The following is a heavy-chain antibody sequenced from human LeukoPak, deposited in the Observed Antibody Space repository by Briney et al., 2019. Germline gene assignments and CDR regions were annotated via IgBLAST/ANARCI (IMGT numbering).Heavy chain of an antibody. Sequence: ASVKVSCKASGYTFTSYGISWVRQAPGQGLEWMGWISAYNGNTNYAQKLQSGVTMTTDTSTSTAYMELRSLRSDDTAVYYCARDSAGVLTGYFDYWGQGTLVTVSS. CDR3: ARDSAGVLTGYFDY. J-gene: IGHJ4*02. D-gene: IGHD3-9*01. V-gene: IGHV1-18*01. CDR1: GYTFTSYG. CDR2: ISAYNGNT.